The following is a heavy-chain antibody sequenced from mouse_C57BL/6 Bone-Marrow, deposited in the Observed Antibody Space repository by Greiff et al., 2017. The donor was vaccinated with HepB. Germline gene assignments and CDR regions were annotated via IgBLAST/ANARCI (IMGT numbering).Heavy chain of an antibody. Sequence: QVQLQQSGAELARPGASVKLSCKASGYTFTSYGISWVKQRTGQGLEWIGEIYPRSGNTYYNEKFKGKATLTADKSSSTAYMELRSLTSEDSAVYFCGDGYYPWFAYWGQGTLVTVSA. J-gene: IGHJ3*01. CDR1: GYTFTSYG. V-gene: IGHV1-81*01. D-gene: IGHD2-3*01. CDR3: GDGYYPWFAY. CDR2: IYPRSGNT.